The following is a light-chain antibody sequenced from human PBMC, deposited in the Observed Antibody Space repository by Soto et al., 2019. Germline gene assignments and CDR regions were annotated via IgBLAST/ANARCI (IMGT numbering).Light chain of an antibody. Sequence: EIAMTQSPATLSVSLGERATLSCRASQYISNNLAWYQQRPGQAPSLLIYGASTRATGVPARFSGSGSGTDSLLSISGLQSEDSAVYYCQHDNHWSSITFGQGTRLEIK. CDR2: GAS. V-gene: IGKV3-15*01. CDR3: QHDNHWSSIT. CDR1: QYISNN. J-gene: IGKJ5*01.